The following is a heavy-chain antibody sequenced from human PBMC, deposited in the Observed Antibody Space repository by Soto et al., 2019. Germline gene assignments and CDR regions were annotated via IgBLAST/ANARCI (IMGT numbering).Heavy chain of an antibody. D-gene: IGHD3-22*01. CDR3: AKEADISGYYPDY. CDR2: ISGSGGST. CDR1: GFTFSSYA. J-gene: IGHJ4*02. Sequence: PGGSLRLSCAASGFTFSSYAMSWVRQAPGKGLEWVSVISGSGGSTHYADSVKGRSTISRDNSKNTLYLQVNSLRGEDTAVYYCAKEADISGYYPDYWGQGTQVTVSS. V-gene: IGHV3-23*01.